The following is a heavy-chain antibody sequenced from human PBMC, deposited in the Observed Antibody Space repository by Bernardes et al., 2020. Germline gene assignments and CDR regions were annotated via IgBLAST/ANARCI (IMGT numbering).Heavy chain of an antibody. CDR1: GGSFSGYY. Sequence: SKTLSLTCAVYGGSFSGYYWSWIRQPPGKGLEWIGEINHSGSTNYNPSLKSRVTISVDTSKNQFSLKLSSVTAADTAVYYCARGPPFRTNYMDVWGKGTTVTVSS. V-gene: IGHV4-34*01. CDR3: ARGPPFRTNYMDV. J-gene: IGHJ6*03. D-gene: IGHD4-17*01. CDR2: INHSGST.